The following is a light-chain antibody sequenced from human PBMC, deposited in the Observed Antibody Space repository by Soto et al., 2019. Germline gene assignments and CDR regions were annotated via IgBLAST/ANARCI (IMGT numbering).Light chain of an antibody. CDR1: SSNIGAGYD. Sequence: QSVLTQPPSVSGAPGQRVTISCTGSSSNIGAGYDVHWYQQLPGTAPKLLIYVNTNRPSGVPDRFSGSKSGTSASLAISGLQAEDDADYFCQSYDISLSGSVFGGGTKLTVL. V-gene: IGLV1-40*01. CDR3: QSYDISLSGSV. CDR2: VNT. J-gene: IGLJ3*02.